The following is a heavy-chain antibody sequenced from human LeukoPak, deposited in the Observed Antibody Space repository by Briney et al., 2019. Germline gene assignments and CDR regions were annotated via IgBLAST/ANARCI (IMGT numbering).Heavy chain of an antibody. CDR3: ARALPMLGVRFAP. Sequence: GGSVMVSCRASGYTFTSYYMNWLRQAPGEGLQGMGWMNPNSGYTTYAQTFQDGVTITRDTPISTGYMERSTLRSEDTAVYYCARALPMLGVRFAPWGQGPRVT. D-gene: IGHD2-8*01. V-gene: IGHV1-8*01. CDR2: MNPNSGYT. J-gene: IGHJ5*02. CDR1: GYTFTSYY.